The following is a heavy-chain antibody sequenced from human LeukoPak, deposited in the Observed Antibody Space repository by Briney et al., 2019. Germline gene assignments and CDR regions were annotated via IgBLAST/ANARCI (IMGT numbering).Heavy chain of an antibody. V-gene: IGHV3-30*04. CDR2: ISYDGSNK. J-gene: IGHJ4*02. CDR3: ARGGVNAAEYYFDY. CDR1: GFTFSSYA. Sequence: GGSLRLSCAASGFTFSSYAMHWVRQAPGKGLVWVAVISYDGSNKYYADSVKGRFTISRDNSKNTLYLQMNSLRAEDTAVYYCARGGVNAAEYYFDYWGQGTLVTVSS. D-gene: IGHD3-16*01.